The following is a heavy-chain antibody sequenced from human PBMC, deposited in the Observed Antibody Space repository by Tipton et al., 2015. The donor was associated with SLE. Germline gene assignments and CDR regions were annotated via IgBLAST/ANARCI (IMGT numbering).Heavy chain of an antibody. CDR3: ARDYYDSSGYYYAQGYYYYMDV. Sequence: SLRLSCAASGFTFSSYAMHGVRQAPGKGLEWVAVISYDGSNKYYADSVKGRFTISRDNSKNTLYLQMNSLRTEDTAVYYCARDYYDSSGYYYAQGYYYYMDVWGKGTTVTVSS. CDR2: ISYDGSNK. J-gene: IGHJ6*03. D-gene: IGHD3-22*01. CDR1: GFTFSSYA. V-gene: IGHV3-30*04.